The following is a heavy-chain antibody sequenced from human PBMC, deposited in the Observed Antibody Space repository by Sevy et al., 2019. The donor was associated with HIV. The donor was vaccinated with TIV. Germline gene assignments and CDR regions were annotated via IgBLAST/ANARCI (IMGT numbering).Heavy chain of an antibody. V-gene: IGHV4-30-2*01. D-gene: IGHD1-1*01. Sequence: SETLSLTCAVSGGSISSGGYSWSWIRQPPGKGLEWIGYIYHSGSTYYNPSLKSRVTISVDRSKNQFSLKLSSVTAADTAVYYCARDKLAFDYWGQGTLVTLSS. CDR1: GGSISSGGYS. J-gene: IGHJ4*02. CDR2: IYHSGST. CDR3: ARDKLAFDY.